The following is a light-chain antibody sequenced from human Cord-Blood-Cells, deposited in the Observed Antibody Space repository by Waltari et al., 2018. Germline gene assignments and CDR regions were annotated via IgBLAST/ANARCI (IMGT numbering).Light chain of an antibody. CDR3: AAWDDSLNGPV. Sequence: QSVLTQPPSASGTPGQRVTISCSGSSSHIGSNPVNWYQQLPGTAPNLLIYSNNRRPSGVPDRFSGSKSGTSASLAISGLQSEDEADYYCAAWDDSLNGPVFGGGTKLTVL. J-gene: IGLJ3*02. V-gene: IGLV1-44*01. CDR2: SNN. CDR1: SSHIGSNP.